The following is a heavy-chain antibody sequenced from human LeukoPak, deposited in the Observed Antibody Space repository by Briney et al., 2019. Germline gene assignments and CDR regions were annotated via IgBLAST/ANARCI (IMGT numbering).Heavy chain of an antibody. D-gene: IGHD6-25*01. CDR1: GFTFSSYL. J-gene: IGHJ4*02. CDR3: TRSLSGYDYSPDY. CDR2: INSDGSST. V-gene: IGHV3-74*03. Sequence: PGGSLRLSCAASGFTFSSYLMHWVRQAPGKGLVWVSRINSDGSSTAYADSVKGRFTISRDNAKNTLYLQMNSLRAEDTAVYYCTRSLSGYDYSPDYWGQGTLVTVSS.